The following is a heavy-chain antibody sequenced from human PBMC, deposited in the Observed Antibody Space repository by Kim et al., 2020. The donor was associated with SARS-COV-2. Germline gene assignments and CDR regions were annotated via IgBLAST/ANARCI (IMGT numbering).Heavy chain of an antibody. CDR2: MNPNSGNT. D-gene: IGHD3-10*01. CDR1: GYTFTSYD. V-gene: IGHV1-8*01. Sequence: ASVKVSCKASGYTFTSYDINWVRQATGQGLEWMGWMNPNSGNTGYAQKFQGRVTMTRNTSISTAYMELSSLRSEDTAVYYCAREGANYYGSGSPSYYYYYGMDVWGQGTTVTVSS. CDR3: AREGANYYGSGSPSYYYYYGMDV. J-gene: IGHJ6*02.